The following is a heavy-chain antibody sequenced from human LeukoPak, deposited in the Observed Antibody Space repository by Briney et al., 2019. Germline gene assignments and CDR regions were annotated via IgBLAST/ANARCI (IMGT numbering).Heavy chain of an antibody. J-gene: IGHJ6*03. Sequence: SETLSLTCTDSGGSISSYYWSWIRQPAGKGLEWIGRIYTSGSTNYNPSLKSRVTMSVDTSKNQFSLKLSSVTAADTAVYYCARVSPSGWSGYYYYYMDVWGKGTTVTVSS. D-gene: IGHD6-19*01. CDR2: IYTSGST. CDR3: ARVSPSGWSGYYYYYMDV. CDR1: GGSISSYY. V-gene: IGHV4-4*07.